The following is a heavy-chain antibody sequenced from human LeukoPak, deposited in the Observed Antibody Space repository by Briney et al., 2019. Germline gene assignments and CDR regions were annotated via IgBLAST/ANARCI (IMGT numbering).Heavy chain of an antibody. CDR3: ASGDLTYDAFDI. Sequence: SETLSLTCTVSGGSISSYYWSSVRQPPGKRLEGIGYIYYRGSANYNPSLKSRVTISVDTSKNQFSLKLSSVTAADTAVYYCASGDLTYDAFDIWGQGTMVTGSS. J-gene: IGHJ3*02. D-gene: IGHD7-27*01. CDR2: IYYRGSA. V-gene: IGHV4-59*01. CDR1: GGSISSYY.